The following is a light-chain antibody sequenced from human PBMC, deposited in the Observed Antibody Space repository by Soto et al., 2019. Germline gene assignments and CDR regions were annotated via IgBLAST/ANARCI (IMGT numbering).Light chain of an antibody. Sequence: QSALTQPASVSGSPGQSITISCTGTSSDVGNYNLVSWYQQDPGKAPKLMIYEVNKRPSGVSNRFSGSKSGNTASLTISGLQAEDEADYYCCSYAGSSTSVFGTGTKLTVL. V-gene: IGLV2-23*02. CDR2: EVN. CDR3: CSYAGSSTSV. CDR1: SSDVGNYNL. J-gene: IGLJ1*01.